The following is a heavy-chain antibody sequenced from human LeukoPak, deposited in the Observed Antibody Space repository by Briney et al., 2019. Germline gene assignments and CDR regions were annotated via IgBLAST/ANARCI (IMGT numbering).Heavy chain of an antibody. CDR2: IYYSGST. Sequence: SETLSLTCTVSAGSISSHYRSWIRQPPGKGLEWIGYIYYSGSTNYNPSLKSRVTISVDTSRNQFSLQLSSVTAADTAVYYCARLPSSTSPFDPWGQGTLVTVSS. D-gene: IGHD2-2*01. V-gene: IGHV4-59*11. J-gene: IGHJ5*02. CDR1: AGSISSHY. CDR3: ARLPSSTSPFDP.